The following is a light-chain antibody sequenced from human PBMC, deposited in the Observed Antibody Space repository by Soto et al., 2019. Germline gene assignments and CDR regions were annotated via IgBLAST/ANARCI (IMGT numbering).Light chain of an antibody. V-gene: IGLV1-40*01. CDR2: GNS. Sequence: QYVLTQPPSVSGAPGQSVTISCTGSSSNIGAGYDVTWYQQLTGTAPKLIIYGNSNRPSGVPDRFSGSKSGNSASLAIPGLGAEDRTGYYSPSYDSSLSGYVVFGGGTKLTVL. J-gene: IGLJ2*01. CDR1: SSNIGAGYD. CDR3: PSYDSSLSGYVV.